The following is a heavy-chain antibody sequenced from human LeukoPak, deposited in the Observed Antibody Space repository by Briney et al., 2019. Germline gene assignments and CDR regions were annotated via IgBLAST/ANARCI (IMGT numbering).Heavy chain of an antibody. D-gene: IGHD3-10*01. J-gene: IGHJ6*02. CDR2: ISSIGSTI. CDR1: GFTFSDYY. V-gene: IGHV3-11*01. Sequence: GGSLRLSCAASGFTFSDYYMSWIRQAPGKGLEWVSYISSIGSTIYYADSVKGRFTISRDNAQNSLYLQMKSLRAEDTAVYYCAREGFTMVRGVPSRYYYYYYGMDVWGQGTTVTVSS. CDR3: AREGFTMVRGVPSRYYYYYYGMDV.